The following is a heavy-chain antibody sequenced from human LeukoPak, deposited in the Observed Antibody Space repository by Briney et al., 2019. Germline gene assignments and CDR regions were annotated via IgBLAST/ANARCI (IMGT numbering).Heavy chain of an antibody. D-gene: IGHD6-19*01. CDR2: IYYSGLT. Sequence: PSETLSLTCTVSGGSISNYYWSSIRQPPGKALEWIAYIYYSGLTNYNPSLKSRVTISVDTSKNQFSLKLSSVTAADTAVYYCARWDSSAWFYDFWGQGTLVTVSS. V-gene: IGHV4-59*08. CDR1: GGSISNYY. J-gene: IGHJ4*02. CDR3: ARWDSSAWFYDF.